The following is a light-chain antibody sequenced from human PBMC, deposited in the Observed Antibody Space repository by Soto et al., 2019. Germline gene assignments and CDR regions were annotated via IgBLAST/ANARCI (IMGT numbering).Light chain of an antibody. CDR1: QDIGTY. J-gene: IGKJ5*01. V-gene: IGKV1-39*01. Sequence: DIQMTQSPSSLSASIGDSVIITCRASQDIGTYLNWYQHKPGKAPKHLIYSASSLQTGVPSRFTGSGSGTEFTLTLDSLQPEDFANYYCQQSYTTPRIAFGQGTRLEIK. CDR3: QQSYTTPRIA. CDR2: SAS.